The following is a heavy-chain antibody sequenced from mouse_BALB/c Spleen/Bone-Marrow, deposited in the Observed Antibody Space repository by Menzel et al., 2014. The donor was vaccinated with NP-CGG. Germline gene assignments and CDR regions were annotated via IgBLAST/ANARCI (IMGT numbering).Heavy chain of an antibody. CDR1: GFTFSSYA. CDR2: ISSGGNT. Sequence: EVMLVESGGGLVKPGGSLKLSCAASGFTFSSYAMSWVRQTPEKRLEWVASISSGGNTYYPDSMKGRFTISRDNARNIQYLQMSSRRSEDTAMYYCARGGQLRPWFAYWGQGTLVTISA. D-gene: IGHD2-4*01. J-gene: IGHJ3*01. CDR3: ARGGQLRPWFAY. V-gene: IGHV5-6-5*01.